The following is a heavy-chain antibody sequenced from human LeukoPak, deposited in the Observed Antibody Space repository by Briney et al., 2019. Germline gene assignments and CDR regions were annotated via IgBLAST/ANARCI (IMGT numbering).Heavy chain of an antibody. CDR1: GGSICSGGYS. D-gene: IGHD4-17*01. CDR3: ARAHDYGAFDI. CDR2: IYHSGST. J-gene: IGHJ3*02. V-gene: IGHV4-30-2*01. Sequence: SQTLSLTCAVSGGSICSGGYSWSWIRQPPGKGLEWIGYIYHSGSTYYNPSLKSRVTISVDRSKNQFSLKLSSVTAADTAVYYCARAHDYGAFDIWGQGTMVTVSS.